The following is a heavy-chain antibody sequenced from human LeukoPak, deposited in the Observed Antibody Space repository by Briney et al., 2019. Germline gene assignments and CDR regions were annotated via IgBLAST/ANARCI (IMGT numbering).Heavy chain of an antibody. V-gene: IGHV3-23*01. J-gene: IGHJ4*02. Sequence: SCKASGYTFTSYDINWVRQAPGKGLEWVSTISGGGGSTFYADSVKGRFTISRDNSKNTLYLQMNSLRAEDTAVYYCAKGQGWLQFFDYWGQGTLVTVSS. CDR1: GYTFTSYD. CDR3: AKGQGWLQFFDY. D-gene: IGHD5-24*01. CDR2: ISGGGGST.